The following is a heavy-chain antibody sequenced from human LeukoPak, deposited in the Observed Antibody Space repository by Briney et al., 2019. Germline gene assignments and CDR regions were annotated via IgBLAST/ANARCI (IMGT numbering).Heavy chain of an antibody. CDR3: ASNIVVVLDAFDI. V-gene: IGHV1-69*02. CDR2: IIPILGIA. J-gene: IGHJ3*02. Sequence: SVQVSCKDSGGTFSSYTISWVRQARGQGLEWMGRIIPILGIANYAQKFQGRVTITADKSTSTAYMELSSLRSEDTAVYYCASNIVVVLDAFDIWGQGTMVTVSS. D-gene: IGHD2-21*01. CDR1: GGTFSSYT.